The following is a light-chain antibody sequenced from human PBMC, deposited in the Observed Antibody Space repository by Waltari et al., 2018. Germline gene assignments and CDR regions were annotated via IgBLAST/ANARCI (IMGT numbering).Light chain of an antibody. V-gene: IGLV2-14*03. CDR1: SSDGGMYKY. J-gene: IGLJ2*01. Sequence: QSALTQPASVSGSPGQAITISCTGSSSDGGMYKYVSWYQQHPVTAPKLIIYDVSKRPSGISNRFSGSKSGTTASLTISGLQAEDEADYYCSSHTSSSTLVFGGGTKLTVL. CDR2: DVS. CDR3: SSHTSSSTLV.